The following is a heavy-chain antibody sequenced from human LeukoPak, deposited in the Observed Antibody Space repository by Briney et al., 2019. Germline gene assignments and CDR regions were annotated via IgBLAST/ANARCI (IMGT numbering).Heavy chain of an antibody. J-gene: IGHJ6*03. V-gene: IGHV3-73*01. D-gene: IGHD3-10*01. CDR2: IRSKANSYAT. Sequence: GGSLRLSCAASGFTFSGSAMHWVRQASGKGLEWVGRIRSKANSYATAYAASVKGRFTISRDDSKNTAYLQMNSLKTEDTAVYYCTRRGDFGSGRSPDYFYYYMDVWGKGTTVTVSS. CDR3: TRRGDFGSGRSPDYFYYYMDV. CDR1: GFTFSGSA.